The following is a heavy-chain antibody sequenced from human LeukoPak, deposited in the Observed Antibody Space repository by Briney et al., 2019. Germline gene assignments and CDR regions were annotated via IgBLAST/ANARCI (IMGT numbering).Heavy chain of an antibody. Sequence: GGSLRLSCAASGFTFSDAWMSWVRQAPGNGLEWVGRVKSKIDGGTTDYAAPVKGRFTISRDDSKNTLYLQMNSLKTEDTAVYYCTTEFASWGQGALVTVSS. CDR1: GFTFSDAW. CDR3: TTEFAS. CDR2: VKSKIDGGTT. V-gene: IGHV3-15*01. J-gene: IGHJ5*02.